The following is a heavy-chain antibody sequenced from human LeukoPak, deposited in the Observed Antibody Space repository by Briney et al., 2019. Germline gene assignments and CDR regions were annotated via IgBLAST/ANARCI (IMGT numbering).Heavy chain of an antibody. CDR1: GYSISSCYY. CDR3: ARHFRPYPFRGVVVIYYFDY. CDR2: IYHSGST. J-gene: IGHJ4*02. Sequence: SETLSLTCAVSGYSISSCYYWGWIRQPPGKGLEWIGSIYHSGSTYYNPSLKSRVTISVDKSKNQFSLKLSSVTAADTAVYYCARHFRPYPFRGVVVIYYFDYWGQGTLVTVSS. V-gene: IGHV4-38-2*01. D-gene: IGHD3-22*01.